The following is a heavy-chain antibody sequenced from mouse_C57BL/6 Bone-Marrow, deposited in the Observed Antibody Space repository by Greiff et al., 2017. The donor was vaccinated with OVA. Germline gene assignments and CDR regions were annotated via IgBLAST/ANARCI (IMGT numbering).Heavy chain of an antibody. CDR1: GYTFTDYN. V-gene: IGHV1-18*01. CDR2: INPNNGGT. CDR3: ARLFDWYFDV. Sequence: VQLQQSGPELVKPGASVKIPCKASGYTFTDYNMDWVKQSHGKSLEWIGDINPNNGGTIYNQKFKGKATLTVDKSSSTAYMELRSLTSEDTAVYYCARLFDWYFDVWGTGTTVTVSS. J-gene: IGHJ1*03.